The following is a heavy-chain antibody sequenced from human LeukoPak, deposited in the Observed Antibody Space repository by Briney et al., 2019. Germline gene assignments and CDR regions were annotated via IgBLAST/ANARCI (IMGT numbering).Heavy chain of an antibody. Sequence: VASVKVSCKASGYTFTSYHMHWVRQAPGQGLEWMGIINPSGGTTNYAQKFRGRVTMTRDTSTSTVYMELRSLRSDDTALYYCARGWELSIWGQGTMVTVSS. V-gene: IGHV1-46*01. D-gene: IGHD3-10*01. J-gene: IGHJ3*02. CDR2: INPSGGTT. CDR3: ARGWELSI. CDR1: GYTFTSYH.